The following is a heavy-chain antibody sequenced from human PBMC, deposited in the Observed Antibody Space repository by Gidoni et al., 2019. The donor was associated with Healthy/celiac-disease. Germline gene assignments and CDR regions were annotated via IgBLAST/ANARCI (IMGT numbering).Heavy chain of an antibody. V-gene: IGHV1-46*01. CDR1: GYTFTSYY. J-gene: IGHJ4*02. CDR3: ARSMEQWLENEPAVDY. D-gene: IGHD6-19*01. CDR2: INPSGGST. Sequence: QVQLVQSGAEVKKPGASVKVSCKASGYTFTSYYLHWVRQALGQALEWMGIINPSGGSTSYAQKFQGRVTMTRYTSTSTVYMELSSLRSEDTAVYYCARSMEQWLENEPAVDYWGQGTLVTVSS.